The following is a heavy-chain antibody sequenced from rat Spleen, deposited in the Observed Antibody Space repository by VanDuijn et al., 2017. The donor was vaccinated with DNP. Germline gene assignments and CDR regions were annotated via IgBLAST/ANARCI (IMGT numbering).Heavy chain of an antibody. CDR3: ARRRLPYWYFDF. CDR1: GYTFTTYY. D-gene: IGHD1-4*01. V-gene: IGHV1-43*01. CDR2: INTGSGGT. Sequence: QVQLQQSGAEVAKPGSSVKISCKASGYTFTTYYISWIKQTTGQDREYIGYINTGSGGTNYNEKFKGKATLTVDKSSSTAFMQLSSLTSDDSAVYYCARRRLPYWYFDFWGPGTMVTVSS. J-gene: IGHJ1*01.